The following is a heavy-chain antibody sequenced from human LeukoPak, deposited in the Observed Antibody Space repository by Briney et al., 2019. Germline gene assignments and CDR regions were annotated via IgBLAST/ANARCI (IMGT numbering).Heavy chain of an antibody. CDR1: GFGFSSHW. V-gene: IGHV3-74*01. CDR3: ARDPSVNNAIGYNWFHH. J-gene: IGHJ5*02. CDR2: SNSDGSVR. Sequence: GGSLRLSCAASGFGFSSHWMHWVRPAPGKGLVWVSRSNSDGSVRNYADSVEGRFIISRDNAKNTLYLQMNNLGVEDTAVYFCARDPSVNNAIGYNWFHHWGQGALVTVSS. D-gene: IGHD2/OR15-2a*01.